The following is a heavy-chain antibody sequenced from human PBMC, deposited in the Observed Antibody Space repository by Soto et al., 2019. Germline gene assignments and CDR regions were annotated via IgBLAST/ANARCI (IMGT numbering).Heavy chain of an antibody. V-gene: IGHV3-23*01. D-gene: IGHD2-2*01. CDR1: GFPFSSYA. Sequence: GGSLSLSCAASGFPFSSYAMSWVRQAPGKGLEWVSAISGSGGSTYYADSVKGRFTISRDNSKNTLYLQMNSLRAEDTAVYYCAKIDCSSTSCLQLIDYWGQGTLVTVSS. CDR2: ISGSGGST. CDR3: AKIDCSSTSCLQLIDY. J-gene: IGHJ4*02.